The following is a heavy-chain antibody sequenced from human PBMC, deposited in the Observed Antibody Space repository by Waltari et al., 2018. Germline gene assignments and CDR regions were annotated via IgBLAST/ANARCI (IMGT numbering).Heavy chain of an antibody. V-gene: IGHV1-8*01. CDR2: MNPNSGNT. CDR3: ARRQDNSGSLYYFDY. Sequence: QVQLVQSGAEVKKPGASAQVSCKPSGYTFTSYDINWVRQATGQGLEWMGWMNPNSGNTGYAQKFQGRVTMTRNPSISAAYMELTNLRSEDTAVYYCARRQDNSGSLYYFDYWGQGTLVTVSS. D-gene: IGHD3-22*01. CDR1: GYTFTSYD. J-gene: IGHJ4*02.